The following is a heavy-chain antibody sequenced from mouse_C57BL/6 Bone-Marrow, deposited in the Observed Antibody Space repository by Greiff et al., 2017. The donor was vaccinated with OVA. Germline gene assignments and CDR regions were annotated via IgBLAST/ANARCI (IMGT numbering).Heavy chain of an antibody. D-gene: IGHD1-1*01. CDR1: GFTFSSYA. CDR3: ARSTGVAHMDD. V-gene: IGHV5-4*03. CDR2: ISDGGSYT. Sequence: EVKLMESGGGLVKPGGSLKLSCAASGFTFSSYAMSWVRQTPEKRLEWVATISDGGSYTYYPDNVKGRFTISRDKAKNNLYLQMSHLKSEDTAMYYCARSTGVAHMDDWGQGTSVTVSS. J-gene: IGHJ4*01.